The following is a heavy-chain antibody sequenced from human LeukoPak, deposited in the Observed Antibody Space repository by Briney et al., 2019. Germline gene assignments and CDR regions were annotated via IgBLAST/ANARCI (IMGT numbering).Heavy chain of an antibody. J-gene: IGHJ5*02. D-gene: IGHD2-15*01. CDR3: ARGPYCGAGGCYSRWFDP. CDR1: GFTFSSYW. V-gene: IGHV3-7*04. Sequence: GGSLRLSCAASGFTFSSYWMSWVRQAPGKGLEWVANIKQDGSEKYYVDSVKGRFTISRDNAKNSLYLQMNSLRAEDTAVYYCARGPYCGAGGCYSRWFDPWGQGTLVTVSS. CDR2: IKQDGSEK.